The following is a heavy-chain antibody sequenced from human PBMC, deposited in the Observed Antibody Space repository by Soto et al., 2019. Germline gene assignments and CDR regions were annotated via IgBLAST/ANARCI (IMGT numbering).Heavy chain of an antibody. CDR2: ISGSGGST. Sequence: PGGSLRLSCAASGFTFSSYAMSWVRQAPGKGLEWVSAISGSGGSTYYADSVKGRFTISRDNSKNTLYLQMNSLRAEDTAVYYCAKIVVVVAATRGYFDYWGQGALVTVSS. J-gene: IGHJ4*02. CDR1: GFTFSSYA. V-gene: IGHV3-23*01. CDR3: AKIVVVVAATRGYFDY. D-gene: IGHD2-15*01.